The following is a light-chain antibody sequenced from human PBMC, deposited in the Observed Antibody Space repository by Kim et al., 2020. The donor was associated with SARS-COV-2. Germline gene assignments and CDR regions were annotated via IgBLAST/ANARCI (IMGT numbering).Light chain of an antibody. CDR3: QAWDSSNWV. J-gene: IGLJ3*02. V-gene: IGLV3-1*01. CDR1: KLGDKY. CDR2: QDS. Sequence: SYELTQPPSVSVSPGQTASITCSGDKLGDKYACWYQQKPDQSPVLVIYQDSKRPSGIPERFSGSNSGNTATLTISGTQAMDEADYYCQAWDSSNWVFGGGTKLTVL.